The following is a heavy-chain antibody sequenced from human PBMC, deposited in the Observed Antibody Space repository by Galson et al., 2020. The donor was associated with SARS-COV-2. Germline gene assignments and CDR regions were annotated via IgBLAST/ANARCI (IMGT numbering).Heavy chain of an antibody. Sequence: SETLSLTCTVSGGSISSHYWSWIRQSPGKGLEWIGCIYNSGNTDYNPSLKSRVTISIDTSKNQFSLKVSSVTAADTAVYYCARGSRGYYDPGEVFDYWGQGTLVTVSS. V-gene: IGHV4-59*11. CDR3: ARGSRGYYDPGEVFDY. CDR1: GGSISSHY. J-gene: IGHJ4*02. D-gene: IGHD3-22*01. CDR2: IYNSGNT.